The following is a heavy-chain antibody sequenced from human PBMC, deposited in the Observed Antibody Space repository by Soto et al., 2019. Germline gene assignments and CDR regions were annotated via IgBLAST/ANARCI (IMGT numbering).Heavy chain of an antibody. CDR1: GFPFSDDY. CDR2: ISPKSTYR. D-gene: IGHD2-21*01. V-gene: IGHV3-11*06. CDR3: ARGGGGGLFEH. Sequence: GGSLRLSCATSGFPFSDDYMSWIRQAPGKGLEWLSHISPKSTYRNYADSEKGRFTISRDNTKSSLFLQMNSLGVEDTAVYYCARGGGGGLFEHWGQGVLVTVSS. J-gene: IGHJ4*02.